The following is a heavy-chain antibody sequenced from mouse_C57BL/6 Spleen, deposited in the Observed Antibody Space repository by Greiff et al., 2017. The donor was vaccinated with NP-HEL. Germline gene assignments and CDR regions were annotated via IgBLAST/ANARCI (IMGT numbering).Heavy chain of an antibody. J-gene: IGHJ3*01. CDR2: INPNNGGT. V-gene: IGHV1-22*01. D-gene: IGHD2-3*01. CDR3: AGDREVDGYYLAWFAY. CDR1: GYTFTDYN. Sequence: EVQLQESGPELVKPGASVKMSCKASGYTFTDYNMHWVKQSHGKSLEWIGYINPNNGGTSYNQKFKGKATLTVNKSSSTAYMELRSLTSEDSAVYYCAGDREVDGYYLAWFAYWGQGTLVTVSA.